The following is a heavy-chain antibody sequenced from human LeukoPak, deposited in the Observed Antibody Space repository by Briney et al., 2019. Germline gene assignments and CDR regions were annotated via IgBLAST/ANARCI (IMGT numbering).Heavy chain of an antibody. CDR3: ARALGGRDGPFDY. Sequence: SETLSLTCTVSGGSISSYYWSWIRQPPGKGLEWIGYIYYSGSTNYNPSLKSRVTISVDTSKNQFSLKLSSVTAADTAVYYCARALGGRDGPFDYWGQGTLVTVSS. CDR1: GGSISSYY. V-gene: IGHV4-59*01. J-gene: IGHJ4*02. D-gene: IGHD5-24*01. CDR2: IYYSGST.